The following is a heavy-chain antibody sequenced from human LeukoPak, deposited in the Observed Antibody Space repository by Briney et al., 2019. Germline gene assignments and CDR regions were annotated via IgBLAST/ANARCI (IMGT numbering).Heavy chain of an antibody. CDR2: IYTSGST. CDR1: GDSISRYF. J-gene: IGHJ4*02. V-gene: IGHV4-4*07. Sequence: SETLSLTCTVSGDSISRYFWSWIRQPAGKGLEWIGRIYTSGSTNYNPSLKSRVTMSVDTSKNQFSLKLSSVTAADTAVYYRAREAEYYDSSRYVAFDYWGQGTLVTVSS. CDR3: AREAEYYDSSRYVAFDY. D-gene: IGHD3-22*01.